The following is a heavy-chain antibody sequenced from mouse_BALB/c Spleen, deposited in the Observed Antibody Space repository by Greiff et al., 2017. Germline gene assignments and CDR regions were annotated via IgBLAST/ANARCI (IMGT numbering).Heavy chain of an antibody. CDR1: GYSFTGYT. CDR3: ARRYRYDEGGAMDY. J-gene: IGHJ4*01. V-gene: IGHV1-18*01. Sequence: EVQLQQSGPELVKPGASMKISCKASGYSFTGYTMNWVKQSHGKNLEWIGLINPYNGGTSYNQKFKGKATLTVDKSSSTAYMELLSLTSEDSAVYYGARRYRYDEGGAMDYWGQGTSVTVSS. D-gene: IGHD2-14*01. CDR2: INPYNGGT.